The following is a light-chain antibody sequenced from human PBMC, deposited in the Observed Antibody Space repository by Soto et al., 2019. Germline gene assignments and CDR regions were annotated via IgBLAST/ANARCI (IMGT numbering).Light chain of an antibody. Sequence: EIVMTQSPDMLSVSPGERASLSCRVSQSISSNLAWYQQKPAQAPSLLIYDTSTRATGITARFSGSGSGTEFTLPISGLQSADFAVYYCLHYNKRPRWTFGQGTKVDIK. V-gene: IGKV3-15*01. CDR3: LHYNKRPRWT. J-gene: IGKJ1*01. CDR2: DTS. CDR1: QSISSN.